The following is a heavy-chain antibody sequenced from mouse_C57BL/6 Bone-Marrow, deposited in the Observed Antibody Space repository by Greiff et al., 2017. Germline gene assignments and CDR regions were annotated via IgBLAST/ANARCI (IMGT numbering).Heavy chain of an antibody. CDR2: ISGGGGNT. D-gene: IGHD1-1*01. J-gene: IGHJ3*01. V-gene: IGHV5-9*01. Sequence: VTLVESGGGLVKPGGSLKLSCAASGFTFSSYTMSWVRQTPEKRLEWVATISGGGGNTYYPDRVKGRFTISRDNAKNTLYLQMSSLRSEDTALYYCARRGLYGSSPWFAYWGQGTLVTVSA. CDR3: ARRGLYGSSPWFAY. CDR1: GFTFSSYT.